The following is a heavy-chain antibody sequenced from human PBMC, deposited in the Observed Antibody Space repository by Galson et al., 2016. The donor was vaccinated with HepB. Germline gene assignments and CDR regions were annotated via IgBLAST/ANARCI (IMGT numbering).Heavy chain of an antibody. CDR3: AKDYIGTLPEALDI. CDR2: ILYNGGSE. Sequence: SLRLSCAASGFTFSSYTMHWVRQAPGKGLEWVAVILYNGGSEYYADSVKGRFTISRDKSKNTLYLQMNSLSAEDTALYYCAKDYIGTLPEALDIWGQGTMVTVSS. J-gene: IGHJ3*02. CDR1: GFTFSSYT. D-gene: IGHD2-15*01. V-gene: IGHV3-30-3*01.